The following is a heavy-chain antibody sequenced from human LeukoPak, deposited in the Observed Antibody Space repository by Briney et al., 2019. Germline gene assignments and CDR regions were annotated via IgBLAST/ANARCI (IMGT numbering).Heavy chain of an antibody. CDR3: ARFKTGRFDY. CDR2: IYYSGST. J-gene: IGHJ4*02. V-gene: IGHV4-59*12. CDR1: GGSISSYY. Sequence: SETLSLTCTVSGGSISSYYWSWIRQPPGKGLEWIGYIYYSGSTYYNPSLKSRVTISVDTSKNQFSLKLSSVTAADTAVYYCARFKTGRFDYWGQGTLVTVSS.